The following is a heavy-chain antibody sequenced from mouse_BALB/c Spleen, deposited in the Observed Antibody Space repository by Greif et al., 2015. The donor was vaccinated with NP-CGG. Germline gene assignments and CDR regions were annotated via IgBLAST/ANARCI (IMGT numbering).Heavy chain of an antibody. CDR2: INPYNGDT. CDR1: GYSFTGYF. Sequence: VQLQQSGPELVKPGASVKISCKASGYSFTGYFMNWVMQSHGKSLEWIGRINPYNGDTFYNQKFKGKATLTVDKSSSTAHMELRSLASEDSAVYYCGRSCDYDELAYWGQGTLVTVSA. CDR3: GRSCDYDELAY. D-gene: IGHD2-4*01. V-gene: IGHV1-20*02. J-gene: IGHJ3*01.